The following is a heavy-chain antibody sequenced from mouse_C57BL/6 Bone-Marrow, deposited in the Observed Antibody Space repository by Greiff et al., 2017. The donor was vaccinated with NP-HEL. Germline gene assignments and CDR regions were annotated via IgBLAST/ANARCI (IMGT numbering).Heavy chain of an antibody. Sequence: QVQLQQSGPGLVQPSQSLSITCTVSGFSLTSYGVHWVRQSPGKGLEWLGVIWSGGSTDYNAAFISRLSISKDNSKSQVFFKMNSLQADDTAIYYCARTFTTVVEDFDVWGTGTTVTVSS. CDR1: GFSLTSYG. V-gene: IGHV2-2*01. D-gene: IGHD1-1*01. CDR2: IWSGGST. J-gene: IGHJ1*03. CDR3: ARTFTTVVEDFDV.